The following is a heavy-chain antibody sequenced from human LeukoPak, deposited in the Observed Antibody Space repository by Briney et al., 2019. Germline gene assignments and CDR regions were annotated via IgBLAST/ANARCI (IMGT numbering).Heavy chain of an antibody. J-gene: IGHJ4*02. CDR2: VFYSGNT. CDR1: GDSVSSSLYF. Sequence: KPSETLSLTCSVSGDSVSSSLYFWAWIRQPPGKGLEWISSVFYSGNTYNNPYLKSRVKLSMDSSKNQFSLHLSSVTAADTAIYYCARDRYDNSGYSHPPYFDFWGQGALVTVSS. CDR3: ARDRYDNSGYSHPPYFDF. V-gene: IGHV4-39*07. D-gene: IGHD3-22*01.